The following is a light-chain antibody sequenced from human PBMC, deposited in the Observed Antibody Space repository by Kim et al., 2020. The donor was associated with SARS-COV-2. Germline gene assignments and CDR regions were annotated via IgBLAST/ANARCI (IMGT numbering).Light chain of an antibody. CDR2: DTS. CDR1: QSVFSTY. J-gene: IGKJ2*01. V-gene: IGKV3-20*01. CDR3: QQYATSPYT. Sequence: EIVLTQSPGTLSLSPGERATLSCRASQSVFSTYFAWYQQKPGQTPRLLIYDTSSRATGIPDRFSGSGSGTDFTLTIDRLEPVDFAVYYCQQYATSPYTFGQGTKLEI.